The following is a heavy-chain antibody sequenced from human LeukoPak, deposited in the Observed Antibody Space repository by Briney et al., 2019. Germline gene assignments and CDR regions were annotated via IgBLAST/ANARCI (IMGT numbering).Heavy chain of an antibody. CDR2: LSIITATP. Sequence: GGSLRLSCAASGFIFSNYAMSWVRQAPGKGLEWVSTLSIITATPYYADSMRGRFTISRDNSKNTLYLQMNSLRAEDTAIYCCAKVYYDILTGYSRHFDYWGQGILVTVSS. V-gene: IGHV3-23*01. J-gene: IGHJ4*02. D-gene: IGHD3-9*01. CDR3: AKVYYDILTGYSRHFDY. CDR1: GFIFSNYA.